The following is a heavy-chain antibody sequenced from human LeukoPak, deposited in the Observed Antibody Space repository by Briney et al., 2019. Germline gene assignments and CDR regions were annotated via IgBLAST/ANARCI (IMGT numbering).Heavy chain of an antibody. D-gene: IGHD1-14*01. CDR1: GGSISSSNYY. Sequence: SETLSLTCTVSGGSISSSNYYWGWLRQPPGKGLEWIGSIYYSGSTYYNPSLRSRVTKSVDTSKNQFSLKLNSVTAADSAVYYCARADYRNAFDIWGQGTMVTVSS. CDR2: IYYSGST. V-gene: IGHV4-39*07. J-gene: IGHJ3*02. CDR3: ARADYRNAFDI.